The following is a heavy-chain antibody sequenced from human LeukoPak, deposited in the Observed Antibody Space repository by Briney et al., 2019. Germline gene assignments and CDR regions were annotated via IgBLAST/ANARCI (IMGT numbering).Heavy chain of an antibody. CDR3: ARQGGY. J-gene: IGHJ4*02. Sequence: SETLSLTCIVSGGSLSSYYWSWIRQSPGKGLEWIGYIYNSVGTNYNPSLKSRVTISVDTSKNQFSLKLSSVTAADTAVYYCARQGGYWGQGTLVTVSS. V-gene: IGHV4-59*01. CDR2: IYNSVGT. D-gene: IGHD3-16*01. CDR1: GGSLSSYY.